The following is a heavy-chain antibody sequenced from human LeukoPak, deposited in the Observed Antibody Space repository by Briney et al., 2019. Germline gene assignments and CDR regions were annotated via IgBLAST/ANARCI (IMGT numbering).Heavy chain of an antibody. Sequence: SETLSLTCTVSGGSISSSSYYWGWIRQPPGRGLEWIGSIYYSGSTYYNPSLKSRVTISVDTSKNQFSLKLSSVTAADTAVYYCARDRGFMVRGSRRGSDDYYYYMDVWGKGTTVTISS. V-gene: IGHV4-39*07. D-gene: IGHD3-10*01. CDR3: ARDRGFMVRGSRRGSDDYYYYMDV. CDR1: GGSISSSSYY. J-gene: IGHJ6*03. CDR2: IYYSGST.